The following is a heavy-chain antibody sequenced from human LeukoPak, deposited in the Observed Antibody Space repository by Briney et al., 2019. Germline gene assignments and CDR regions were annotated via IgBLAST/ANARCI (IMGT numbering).Heavy chain of an antibody. J-gene: IGHJ4*02. Sequence: ASVKVSCKASGGTFSSYAISWVRQAPGQGLEWMGRIIPILGTANYAQKFQGRVTITTDESTSTAYMELSSLRSEDTAVYYCALDSSYYFDYWGQGTLVTVSS. CDR3: ALDSSYYFDY. V-gene: IGHV1-69*11. CDR2: IIPILGTA. CDR1: GGTFSSYA.